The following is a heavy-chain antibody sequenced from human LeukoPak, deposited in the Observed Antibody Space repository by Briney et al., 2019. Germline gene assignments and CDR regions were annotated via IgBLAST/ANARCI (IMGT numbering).Heavy chain of an antibody. D-gene: IGHD1-26*01. CDR2: MNPNTGNT. J-gene: IGHJ6*03. V-gene: IGHV1-8*03. CDR3: ARGVGATISYYHYYIDV. Sequence: ASVKVSCKASGYTFTSYDINWVRQASGQGLEWMGWMNPNTGNTGYAQKFQGRVTITRNTSISTVYMELSSLRSEDTAVYYCARGVGATISYYHYYIDVWGKGTTVTVSS. CDR1: GYTFTSYD.